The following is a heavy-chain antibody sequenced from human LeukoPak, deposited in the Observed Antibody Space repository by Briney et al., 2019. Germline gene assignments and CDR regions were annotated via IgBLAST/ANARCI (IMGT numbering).Heavy chain of an antibody. D-gene: IGHD3-22*01. V-gene: IGHV3-23*01. CDR2: ISGSGGST. CDR3: ARGASYYYDSSGYLADY. CDR1: GFTFSSYA. J-gene: IGHJ4*02. Sequence: GGSLRLSCAASGFTFSSYAMSGVRQAPGKGLEWVSAISGSGGSTYYADSVKGRFTISRDNSKNTLYLQMNSLRAEDTAVYYCARGASYYYDSSGYLADYWGQGTLVTVSS.